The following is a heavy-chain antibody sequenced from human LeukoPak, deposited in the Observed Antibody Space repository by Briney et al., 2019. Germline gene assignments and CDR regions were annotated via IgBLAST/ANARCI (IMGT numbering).Heavy chain of an antibody. Sequence: SGGSLRLSCAASGFTFDDYAMHWVRQAPGKGLEWVSGISWNSGSIGYADSVKGRFTISRDNAKNSLYLQMNSLRAEDTAVYYCARDRAVAAMRRGFDYWGQGTLVTVSS. D-gene: IGHD6-19*01. J-gene: IGHJ4*02. CDR2: ISWNSGSI. CDR1: GFTFDDYA. CDR3: ARDRAVAAMRRGFDY. V-gene: IGHV3-9*01.